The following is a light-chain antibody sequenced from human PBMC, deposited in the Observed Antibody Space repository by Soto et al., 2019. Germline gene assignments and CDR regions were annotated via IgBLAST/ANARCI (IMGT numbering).Light chain of an antibody. Sequence: EIVLTQSPATLSLSPGQRATLSCRASQSVKTLLVWYQHRPGQAPRVLIYDASHRASGIPARFSGSGSGTDFTLTISSLEPEDAALYYCQQRSNWPPITFGQGTRLEIK. CDR3: QQRSNWPPIT. CDR2: DAS. CDR1: QSVKTL. J-gene: IGKJ5*01. V-gene: IGKV3-11*01.